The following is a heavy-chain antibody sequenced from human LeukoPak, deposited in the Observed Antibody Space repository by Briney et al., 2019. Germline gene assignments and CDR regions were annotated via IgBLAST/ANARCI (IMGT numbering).Heavy chain of an antibody. D-gene: IGHD3-9*01. V-gene: IGHV1-46*01. Sequence: GASVKVSCKASGYSFTSNYMHWVRQAPGQGLEWMGIINPSGGSTTYAQKFQGRVTMTRDTSTSTVYTELSSLRSEDTAGYYCAREGYDILTGYPMFDYWGQGTLVTVSS. J-gene: IGHJ4*02. CDR2: INPSGGST. CDR3: AREGYDILTGYPMFDY. CDR1: GYSFTSNY.